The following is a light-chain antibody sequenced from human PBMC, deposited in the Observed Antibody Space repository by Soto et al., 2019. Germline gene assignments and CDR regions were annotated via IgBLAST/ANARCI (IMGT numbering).Light chain of an antibody. J-gene: IGLJ2*01. Sequence: QSALTQPASVSGSPGQSITISCTGTNSDVGGYNYVSWYQQHPGKAPKLMIYEVSYRPSGVSNRFSGSKSGNTASLTISGLQAEDEADYYCSSYTSSNTFIFGGGTQLTVL. CDR3: SSYTSSNTFI. CDR2: EVS. V-gene: IGLV2-14*01. CDR1: NSDVGGYNY.